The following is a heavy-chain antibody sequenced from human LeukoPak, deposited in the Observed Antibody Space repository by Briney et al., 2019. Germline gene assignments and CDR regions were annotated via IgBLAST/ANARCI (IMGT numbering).Heavy chain of an antibody. CDR2: IIPILGIA. D-gene: IGHD6-6*01. Sequence: SVKVSCKASGSTFSSYAISWVRQAPGQGLEWMGRIIPILGIANYAQKFQGRVTITADKSTSTAYMELSSLRSEDTAVYYCAREYSSSAGWFDPWGQGTLVTVSS. CDR3: AREYSSSAGWFDP. J-gene: IGHJ5*02. V-gene: IGHV1-69*04. CDR1: GSTFSSYA.